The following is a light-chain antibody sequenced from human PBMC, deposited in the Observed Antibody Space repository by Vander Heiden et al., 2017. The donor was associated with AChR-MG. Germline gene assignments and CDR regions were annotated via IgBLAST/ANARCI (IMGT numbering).Light chain of an antibody. Sequence: QSVLTQPPSASGTPGQRVTISCSGSSSNIGSNTVNCYQRLPGTAPKLLIFRGDQRPSGVPDRFSGSKSDTSASLAISGLQSEDEADYYCAAWDDSLLGLVFGGGTKLTVL. CDR1: SSNIGSNT. V-gene: IGLV1-44*01. CDR2: RGD. CDR3: AAWDDSLLGLV. J-gene: IGLJ3*02.